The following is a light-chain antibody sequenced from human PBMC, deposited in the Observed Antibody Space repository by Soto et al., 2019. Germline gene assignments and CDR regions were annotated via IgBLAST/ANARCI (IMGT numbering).Light chain of an antibody. CDR2: GAS. J-gene: IGKJ1*01. V-gene: IGKV3-20*01. CDR3: QQYFKSPWT. Sequence: EIVLTQSPGTLSLSPGERATLSCGASQTVSRNYLAWYQQKPGQAPRLLIYGASSRATGIPDRFSGSGSGTDFVLTISRLEPEDFAVYYCQQYFKSPWTFGQGTKVDIK. CDR1: QTVSRNY.